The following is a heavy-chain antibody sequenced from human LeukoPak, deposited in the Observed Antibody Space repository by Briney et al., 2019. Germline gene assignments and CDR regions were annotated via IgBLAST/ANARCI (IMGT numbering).Heavy chain of an antibody. Sequence: GGSLRLSCAASGFTISSYEMNWVRQAPGKGLEWVSYISSSGSTIYYADSVKGRFTISRDNAKNSLYLQMNSLRAEDTAVYYCARDEKITMTFKYYYYGMDVWGQGTTVTVSS. V-gene: IGHV3-48*03. CDR3: ARDEKITMTFKYYYYGMDV. CDR1: GFTISSYE. CDR2: ISSSGSTI. D-gene: IGHD3-22*01. J-gene: IGHJ6*02.